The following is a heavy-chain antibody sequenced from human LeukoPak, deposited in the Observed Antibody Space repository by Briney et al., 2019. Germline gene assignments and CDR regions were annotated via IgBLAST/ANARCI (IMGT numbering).Heavy chain of an antibody. D-gene: IGHD2-2*01. V-gene: IGHV1-3*01. J-gene: IGHJ5*02. CDR1: GYTFTSYA. CDR3: ARGRCSSTSCAPWWFDP. CDR2: INAGNGNT. Sequence: GASVRVSCKASGYTFTSYAMHWVRQAPGQRLEWMGWINAGNGNTKYLRKFQGRVTITRDTSASTAYMELSSLRSEDTAVYYCARGRCSSTSCAPWWFDPWGQGTLVTVSS.